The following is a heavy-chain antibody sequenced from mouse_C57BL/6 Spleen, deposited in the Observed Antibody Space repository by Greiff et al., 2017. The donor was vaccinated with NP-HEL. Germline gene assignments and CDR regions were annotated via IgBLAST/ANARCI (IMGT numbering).Heavy chain of an antibody. J-gene: IGHJ4*01. D-gene: IGHD1-1*01. CDR2: IYPGDGDT. V-gene: IGHV1-82*01. Sequence: QVQLQQSGPELVKPGASVKISCKASGYAFSSSWMNWVKQRPGKGLEWIGRIYPGDGDTNYNGKFKGKATLTADKSSSTAYMQLSSLTSEDSAVYFCAREGHYYGSSSTLYYYAMDYWGQGTSVTVSS. CDR1: GYAFSSSW. CDR3: AREGHYYGSSSTLYYYAMDY.